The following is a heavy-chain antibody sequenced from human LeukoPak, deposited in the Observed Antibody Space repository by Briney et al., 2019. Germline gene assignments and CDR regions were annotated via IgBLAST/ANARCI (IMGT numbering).Heavy chain of an antibody. V-gene: IGHV1-18*01. CDR2: ISSYNGNT. CDR3: ARSEYSNTWYAHPSDY. Sequence: ASVKVSCKASGYTFTSYGISWVRQAPGQGHEWMGWISSYNGNTNYAQKLQGRVTMTTDTSTSTAYMELRSLRSDDTALYYCARSEYSNTWYAHPSDYWGQGTLVTVSS. CDR1: GYTFTSYG. D-gene: IGHD6-13*01. J-gene: IGHJ4*02.